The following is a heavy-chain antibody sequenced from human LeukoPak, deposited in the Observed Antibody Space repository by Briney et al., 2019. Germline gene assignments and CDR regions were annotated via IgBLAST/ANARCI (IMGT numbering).Heavy chain of an antibody. J-gene: IGHJ6*03. D-gene: IGHD5-12*01. Sequence: GGSLRLSCAASGFTFSSYSMNWVGQAQGKGLEGVSSISSSSSYIYYADSVKGRFTISRDNAKNSLYLQMNSLRAEDTAVYYCARDGYLGYMDVWGKGTTVTVSS. CDR1: GFTFSSYS. CDR3: ARDGYLGYMDV. V-gene: IGHV3-21*01. CDR2: ISSSSSYI.